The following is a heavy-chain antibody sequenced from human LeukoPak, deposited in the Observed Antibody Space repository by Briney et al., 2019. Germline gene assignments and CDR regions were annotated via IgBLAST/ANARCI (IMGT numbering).Heavy chain of an antibody. CDR2: INPNRGGT. Sequence: ASVKVSCKASGYALSGYYMHWVRQAPGQGLEWMGRINPNRGGTNYLQTFQGRVTMTSNTSISTAYMELIRLTSDDTAVYFCAREASQSGLDVWGQGTTVTVSS. J-gene: IGHJ6*02. CDR1: GYALSGYY. CDR3: AREASQSGLDV. V-gene: IGHV1-2*06. D-gene: IGHD2-21*01.